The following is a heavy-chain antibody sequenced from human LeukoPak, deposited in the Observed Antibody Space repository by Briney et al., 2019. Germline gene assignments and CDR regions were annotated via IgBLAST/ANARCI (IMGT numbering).Heavy chain of an antibody. J-gene: IGHJ4*02. CDR3: ARRTHFGVVTYFDY. V-gene: IGHV4-39*01. Sequence: SETLSLTCTVSGGSISRSSYYWGWIRQPPGKGLEWIGSIYYSGSTYYNPSLKSRVTISVDTSKNQFSLKLSSVTAADTAVYYCARRTHFGVVTYFDYWGQGTLVTVSS. D-gene: IGHD3-3*01. CDR1: GGSISRSSYY. CDR2: IYYSGST.